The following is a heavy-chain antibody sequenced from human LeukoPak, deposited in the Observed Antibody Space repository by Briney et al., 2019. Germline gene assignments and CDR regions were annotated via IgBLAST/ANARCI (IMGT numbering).Heavy chain of an antibody. D-gene: IGHD6-13*01. CDR3: ARASAGQLGTYYYYYYMDV. J-gene: IGHJ6*03. V-gene: IGHV4-61*02. Sequence: SQTLSLTCTVSGGSISSGSYYWSWIRQPAGKGLEWIGRIYTSGSTNYNPSLESRVTISVDTSKNQFSLKLSSVTAADTAVYYCARASAGQLGTYYYYYYMDVWGKGTTVTVSS. CDR2: IYTSGST. CDR1: GGSISSGSYY.